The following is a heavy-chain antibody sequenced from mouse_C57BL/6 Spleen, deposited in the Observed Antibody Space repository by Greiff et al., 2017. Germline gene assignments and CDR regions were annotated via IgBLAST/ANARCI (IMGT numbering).Heavy chain of an antibody. D-gene: IGHD4-1*01. CDR3: VRQGTGTYYFDY. CDR2: ISSKSNNYAT. V-gene: IGHV10-1*01. CDR1: GFSINTYA. Sequence: EVKVVESGGGLVQPKGSLKLSCAASGFSINTYAMNWVRQAPGKGLEWVARISSKSNNYATYYADSGKDRFTISRDDSESILYLQMNNLKTEDTAMYYCVRQGTGTYYFDYWGQGTTLTVSS. J-gene: IGHJ2*01.